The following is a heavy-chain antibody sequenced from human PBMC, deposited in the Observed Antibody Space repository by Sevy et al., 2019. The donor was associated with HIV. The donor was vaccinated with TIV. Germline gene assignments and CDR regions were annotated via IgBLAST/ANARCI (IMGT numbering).Heavy chain of an antibody. Sequence: GGALRLSCAASGFTFSSYSMNWVRQAPGKGLEWVSSISSSSSYIYYADAVKGRFTISRDKAMNSLYLQMNSLRAEETSVCYCARDKRYSYGASDYYYFGMDVWGQGTPVTVSS. V-gene: IGHV3-21*01. J-gene: IGHJ6*02. CDR3: ARDKRYSYGASDYYYFGMDV. D-gene: IGHD5-18*01. CDR1: GFTFSSYS. CDR2: ISSSSSYI.